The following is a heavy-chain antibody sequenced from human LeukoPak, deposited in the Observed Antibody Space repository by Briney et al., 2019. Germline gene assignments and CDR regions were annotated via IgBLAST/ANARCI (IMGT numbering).Heavy chain of an antibody. J-gene: IGHJ4*02. CDR2: IHYSGST. V-gene: IGHV4-59*08. CDR3: ARASYSYDINGWVPFDY. Sequence: SETLSLTCTVSGVSISYYYWSWIRQPPGKGLEWIGYIHYSGSTNYNPSLKSRVTISGDTSKNQFSLRLSSVTAADTAVYYCARASYSYDINGWVPFDYWGQGTLVTVSS. D-gene: IGHD3-22*01. CDR1: GVSISYYY.